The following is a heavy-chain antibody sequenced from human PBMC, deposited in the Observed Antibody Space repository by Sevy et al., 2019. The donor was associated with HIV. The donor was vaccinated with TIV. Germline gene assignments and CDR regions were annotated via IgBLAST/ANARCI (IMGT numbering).Heavy chain of an antibody. D-gene: IGHD3-9*01. Sequence: ASVKVSCKASGYTFTGYYMHWVRQAPGQGLEWMGWINPNSGGTNYAQKFQGRVTMTRDTSISTAYMGLSRLRSDDTAVYYCARDLLANVLRYFDWSQRFDPWGQGTLVTVSS. J-gene: IGHJ5*02. CDR1: GYTFTGYY. CDR2: INPNSGGT. V-gene: IGHV1-2*02. CDR3: ARDLLANVLRYFDWSQRFDP.